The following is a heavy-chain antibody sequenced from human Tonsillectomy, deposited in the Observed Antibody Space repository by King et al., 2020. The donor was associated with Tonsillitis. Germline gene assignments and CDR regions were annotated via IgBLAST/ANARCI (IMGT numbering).Heavy chain of an antibody. D-gene: IGHD5-12*01. CDR3: ARVWNIVTTISFDY. J-gene: IGHJ4*02. Sequence: VQLQESCPGLVKPSETLSLPCGVSGYSISSGYYWGWIRQPPGKGLEWIGSIYHSGSTYYNPSLKSRVSISVDTSKNQFSLKLSSVTAADTAVYYCARVWNIVTTISFDYWGQGTLVTVSS. V-gene: IGHV4-38-2*01. CDR1: GYSISSGYY. CDR2: IYHSGST.